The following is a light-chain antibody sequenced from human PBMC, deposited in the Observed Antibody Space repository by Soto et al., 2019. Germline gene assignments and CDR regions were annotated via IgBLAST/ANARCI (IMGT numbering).Light chain of an antibody. CDR1: SSDVGGYNY. V-gene: IGLV2-11*01. Sequence: QSALTQPRSVSGSPGQSVTISCTGTSSDVGGYNYVSWYQQHPGKAPKLMIYDVVKRPSGVPDRFSGSKSGNTASLTIAGLQPEDESDYYCCSDAGSYTLGAFGGGTKLTVL. CDR3: CSDAGSYTLGA. J-gene: IGLJ2*01. CDR2: DVV.